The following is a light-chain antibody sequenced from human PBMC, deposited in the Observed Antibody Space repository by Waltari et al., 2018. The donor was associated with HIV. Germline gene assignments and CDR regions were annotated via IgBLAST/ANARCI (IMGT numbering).Light chain of an antibody. V-gene: IGKV1-12*01. J-gene: IGKJ2*01. CDR1: QGISYW. CDR2: AAS. CDR3: QQAHSFPYT. Sequence: DIQMTQSPSSVSASVGDRVTITCRASQGISYWLAWYQQKPGKAPNLLIYAASSLQSGVPSRFSGSGSGTEFTLTISRLQPEDFATYYCQQAHSFPYTFGQGTKLEIK.